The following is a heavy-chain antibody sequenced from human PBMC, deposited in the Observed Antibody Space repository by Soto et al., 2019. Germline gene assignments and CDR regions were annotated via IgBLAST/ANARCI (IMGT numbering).Heavy chain of an antibody. CDR2: INPSGGST. Sequence: QVQLVQSGAEVKKPGASVKVSCKASGYTFTSYYMHWVRQAPGQGLEWMGIINPSGGSTSYAQKFQGRVTMTRDTSTSTVYMELSSLRSEDTAVYYCAREMCRYCSVLFPSDYYYYGMDVWGQGTTVTVSS. CDR1: GYTFTSYY. J-gene: IGHJ6*02. D-gene: IGHD2-15*01. V-gene: IGHV1-46*01. CDR3: AREMCRYCSVLFPSDYYYYGMDV.